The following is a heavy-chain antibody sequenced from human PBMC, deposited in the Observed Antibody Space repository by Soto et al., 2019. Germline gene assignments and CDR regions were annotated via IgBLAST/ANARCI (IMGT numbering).Heavy chain of an antibody. CDR1: GFTFSDYY. D-gene: IGHD1-1*01. CDR2: ISSGGST. CDR3: ARDFMARTNYYGMDV. J-gene: IGHJ6*02. V-gene: IGHV3-53*01. Sequence: GGSLRLSCAASGFTFSDYYMSWIRQAPGKGLEWVSYISSGGSTYYADSVKGRFTISRDNSKNTLYLQMNSLRAEDTAVYYCARDFMARTNYYGMDVWGQGTTVTVSS.